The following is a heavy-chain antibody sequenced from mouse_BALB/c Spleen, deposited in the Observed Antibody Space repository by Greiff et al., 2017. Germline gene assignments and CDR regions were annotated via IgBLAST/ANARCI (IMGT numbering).Heavy chain of an antibody. D-gene: IGHD2-4*01. Sequence: EVQLQQSGPGLVKPSQSLSLTCSVTGYSITSGYYWNWIRQFPGNKLEWMGYISYDGSNNYNPSLKNRISITRDTSKNQFFLKLNSVTTEDTATYYCARVRFYDYDRGAFAYWGQGTLVTVSA. CDR1: GYSITSGYY. CDR3: ARVRFYDYDRGAFAY. CDR2: ISYDGSN. J-gene: IGHJ3*01. V-gene: IGHV3-6*02.